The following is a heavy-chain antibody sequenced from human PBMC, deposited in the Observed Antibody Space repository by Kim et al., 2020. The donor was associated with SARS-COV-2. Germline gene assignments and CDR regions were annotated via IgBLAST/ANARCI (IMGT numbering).Heavy chain of an antibody. J-gene: IGHJ6*02. D-gene: IGHD3-10*01. Sequence: ASVKVSCKASGYTFTSYGISWVRQAPGQGLEWMGWISAYNGNTNYAQKLQGRVTMTTDTSTSTAYMELRSLRSDDTAVYYCAREGSGSHRTYYYGMDVWGQGTTVTVSS. CDR1: GYTFTSYG. V-gene: IGHV1-18*04. CDR3: AREGSGSHRTYYYGMDV. CDR2: ISAYNGNT.